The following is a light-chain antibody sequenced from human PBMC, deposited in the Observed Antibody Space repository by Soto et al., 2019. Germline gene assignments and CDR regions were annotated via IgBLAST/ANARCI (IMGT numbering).Light chain of an antibody. CDR2: LEGSRSY. Sequence: QPVLTQSSSASASLGSSVKLTCTLSSGHSGYIIAWHQQQPGKAPRYLMKLEGSRSYNKGSGVPDRFSGSSSGADRYLTISNLQLEDEADYYCETWDDNAWVFGGGTKLTVL. V-gene: IGLV4-60*01. CDR3: ETWDDNAWV. J-gene: IGLJ3*02. CDR1: SGHSGYI.